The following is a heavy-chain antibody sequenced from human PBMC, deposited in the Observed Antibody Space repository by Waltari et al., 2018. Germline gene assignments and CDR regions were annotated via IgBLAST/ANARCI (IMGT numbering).Heavy chain of an antibody. J-gene: IGHJ4*02. CDR1: GFTFSSYA. D-gene: IGHD1-26*01. CDR3: AKAGSGSYYYFDY. CDR2: ISGSGGST. Sequence: EVQLLESGGGLVQPGGSLRLSCAASGFTFSSYALSWVRQAPGKGLEWVSAISGSGGSTYYADSVKGRFTISRDNSKNTLYLQMNSLRAEDTAVYYCAKAGSGSYYYFDYWGQGTLVTVSS. V-gene: IGHV3-23*01.